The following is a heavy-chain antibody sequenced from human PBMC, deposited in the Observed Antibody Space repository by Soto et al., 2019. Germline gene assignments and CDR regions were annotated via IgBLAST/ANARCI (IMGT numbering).Heavy chain of an antibody. J-gene: IGHJ6*02. Sequence: GGSLRLSRAGSGTTFGIYAMHWVRQAPGKGLDWLAVSSYDGIHGFYADSVKGRVTISRDNSNNMLYLQMNSLKPDDAAVYFCEVGPSDLYGYYGLYFWGQGTTVTVSS. V-gene: IGHV3-30*03. CDR3: EVGPSDLYGYYGLYF. CDR2: SSYDGIHG. CDR1: GTTFGIYA. D-gene: IGHD1-26*01.